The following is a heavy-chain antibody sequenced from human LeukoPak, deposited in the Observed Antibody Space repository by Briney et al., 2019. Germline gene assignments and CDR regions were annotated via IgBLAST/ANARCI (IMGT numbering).Heavy chain of an antibody. CDR3: ARKPPSTGDNWFDP. J-gene: IGHJ5*02. Sequence: ASVKVSCKASGYTFTSYGISWVRQAPGQGLEWMGWISAYNGNTNYAQKLQGRVTMTTDTSTSTAYMELRSLRSDDTAVYYCARKPPSTGDNWFDPWGQGTLVTVSS. CDR1: GYTFTSYG. CDR2: ISAYNGNT. D-gene: IGHD7-27*01. V-gene: IGHV1-18*01.